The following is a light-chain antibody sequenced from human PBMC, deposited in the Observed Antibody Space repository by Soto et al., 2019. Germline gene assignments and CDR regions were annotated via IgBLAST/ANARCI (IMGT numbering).Light chain of an antibody. CDR1: SSDVGGYNY. Sequence: QSVLTQPASVSGSPGQSITISCTGTSSDVGGYNYVSWYQQHPGKAPKLMIYEVSNRPSGVSNRFSGSKSGNTPSLTISGLQTEDEADYYCSSFTSINTWVFGGGTKLTVL. CDR2: EVS. CDR3: SSFTSINTWV. V-gene: IGLV2-14*01. J-gene: IGLJ3*02.